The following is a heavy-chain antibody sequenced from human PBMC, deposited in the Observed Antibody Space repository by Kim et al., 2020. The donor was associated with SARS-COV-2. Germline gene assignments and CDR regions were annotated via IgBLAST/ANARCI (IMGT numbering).Heavy chain of an antibody. V-gene: IGHV3-33*01. CDR2: IWYDGSNK. CDR3: AREFTPGYYYYGMDV. Sequence: GGSLRLSCAASGFTFSSYGMHWVRQAPGKGLEWVAVIWYDGSNKYYADSVKGRFTISRDNSKNTLYLQMNSLRAEDTAVYYCAREFTPGYYYYGMDVWGQGTTVTVSS. J-gene: IGHJ6*02. CDR1: GFTFSSYG.